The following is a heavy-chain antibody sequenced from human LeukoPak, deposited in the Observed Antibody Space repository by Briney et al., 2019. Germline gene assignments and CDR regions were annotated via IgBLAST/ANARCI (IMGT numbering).Heavy chain of an antibody. D-gene: IGHD5-12*01. CDR2: INHSGST. Sequence: KSSETLSLTCAVYGGSFIGYYWSWIRQPPGKGLEWIGEINHSGSTNYNPSLKSRVAISVDTSKNQFSLKLSSVTAADTAVYYCARPSREWLRRDAFDIWGQGTMVTVSS. CDR3: ARPSREWLRRDAFDI. CDR1: GGSFIGYY. V-gene: IGHV4-34*01. J-gene: IGHJ3*02.